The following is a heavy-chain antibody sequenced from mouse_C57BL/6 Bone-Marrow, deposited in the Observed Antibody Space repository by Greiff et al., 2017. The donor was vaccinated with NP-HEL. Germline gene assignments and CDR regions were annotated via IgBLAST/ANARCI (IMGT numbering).Heavy chain of an antibody. CDR2: ISNGGGST. CDR3: ARRGPVVAPRYAMDY. CDR1: GFTFSDYY. D-gene: IGHD1-1*01. Sequence: EVQLVESGGGLVQPGGSLKLSCAASGFTFSDYYMYWVRQTPEKRLEWVAYISNGGGSTYYPDTVKGRFTISRDNAKNTLYLQMSRLKSEDTAMYYCARRGPVVAPRYAMDYWGQGTSVTVSS. J-gene: IGHJ4*01. V-gene: IGHV5-12*01.